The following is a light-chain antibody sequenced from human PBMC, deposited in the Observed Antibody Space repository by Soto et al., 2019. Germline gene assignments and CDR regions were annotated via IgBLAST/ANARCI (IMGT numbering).Light chain of an antibody. CDR3: TSYAGNNIYV. CDR1: SSDVGNYDY. CDR2: DVN. J-gene: IGLJ1*01. V-gene: IGLV2-8*01. Sequence: QSVLAQPPSASGSPGQSVTISCTGTSSDVGNYDYVSWYQQHSGKAPKLMIYDVNKRPSGVPDRFSGSKSGNTASLTVSGLQAEDEADYYCTSYAGNNIYVFGTGTKLTVL.